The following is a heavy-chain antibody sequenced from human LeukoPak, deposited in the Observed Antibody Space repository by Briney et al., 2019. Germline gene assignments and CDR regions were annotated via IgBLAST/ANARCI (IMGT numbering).Heavy chain of an antibody. CDR2: ISHSGTT. CDR1: GGSFSGFY. V-gene: IGHV4-34*01. J-gene: IGHJ4*02. CDR3: ARGGLDTRRGGYFDY. Sequence: SETLSLTCAVYGGSFSGFYWSWIRQPPGKGLEWIGEISHSGTTYYNPSLKSRVTLSVDTSKSQFSLRLSSVTTADTAVYYCARGGLDTRRGGYFDYWGQGILVTVSS. D-gene: IGHD5-18*01.